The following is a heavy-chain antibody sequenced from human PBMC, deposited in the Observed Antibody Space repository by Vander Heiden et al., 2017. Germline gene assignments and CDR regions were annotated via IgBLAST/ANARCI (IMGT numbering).Heavy chain of an antibody. CDR1: GFTFRDSW. V-gene: IGHV3-74*01. CDR3: TRDLGYSSGAGH. Sequence: EVQLVESGGGLVQPGGSLSLSCAASGFTFRDSWMHWVRQAPGKGLAWVSRIKTDGTATNYADSVRGRFTISRDNAKNTVSLQMENLRAEDTAVYYCTRDLGYSSGAGHWGQGTLVTVSS. CDR2: IKTDGTAT. D-gene: IGHD6-19*01. J-gene: IGHJ4*02.